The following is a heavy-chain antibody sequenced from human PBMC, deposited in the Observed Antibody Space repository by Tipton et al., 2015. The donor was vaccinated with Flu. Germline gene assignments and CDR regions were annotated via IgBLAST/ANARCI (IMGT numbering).Heavy chain of an antibody. V-gene: IGHV3-23*01. J-gene: IGHJ1*01. Sequence: SLRLSCAASGFTFSSYAMSWVRQAPGKGLEWVSAISGSGGSTYYADSVKGRFTISRDNSKNTLYLQMNSLRAEDTAVYYCAKDQEQQLECFQHWGQGTLVTVSS. CDR1: GFTFSSYA. D-gene: IGHD6-13*01. CDR3: AKDQEQQLECFQH. CDR2: ISGSGGST.